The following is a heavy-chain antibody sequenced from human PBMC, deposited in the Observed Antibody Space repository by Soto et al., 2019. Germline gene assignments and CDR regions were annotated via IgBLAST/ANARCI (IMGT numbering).Heavy chain of an antibody. V-gene: IGHV4-4*02. CDR1: SGSITSSNW. CDR3: ARAGCGGDCYSCHCYHPDLDA. Sequence: SETLSLTCAVSSGSITSSNWWSWVRQTPGKGLEWIGEIHHSGNPNYNPSLKSRVTISLDKSKNQFSLKLTSVTAADTAVYFCARAGCGGDCYSCHCYHPDLDAWRQATTVT. CDR2: IHHSGNP. J-gene: IGHJ6*02. D-gene: IGHD2-21*02.